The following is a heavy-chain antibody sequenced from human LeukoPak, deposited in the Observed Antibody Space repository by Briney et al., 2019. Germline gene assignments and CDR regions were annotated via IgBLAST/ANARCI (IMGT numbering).Heavy chain of an antibody. CDR1: GFTFSSYA. V-gene: IGHV3-23*01. Sequence: GGCLRLSCAASGFTFSSYAMSWVRQAPGKGLEWVSAISGSGGSTYYADSVKGRFTISRDNSKNTLYLQMNSLRAEDTAVYYCAKVGDSSSWPYDAFDIWGQGTMVTVSS. J-gene: IGHJ3*02. D-gene: IGHD6-13*01. CDR3: AKVGDSSSWPYDAFDI. CDR2: ISGSGGST.